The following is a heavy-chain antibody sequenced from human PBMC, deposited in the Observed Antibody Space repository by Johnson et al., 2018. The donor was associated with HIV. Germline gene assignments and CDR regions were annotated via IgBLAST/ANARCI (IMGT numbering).Heavy chain of an antibody. CDR2: INWNGGST. J-gene: IGHJ3*02. Sequence: EKLVESGGGVVRPGGSLRLSCAASGFTFDDYGMRWVRQVPGTGLEWVSGINWNGGSTAYADSVKGRFTISRDNTKNTLYLQMNSLRAEDTAVYYCARDLPSTMIVVVIQPRDAFDIWGQGTMVTVSS. D-gene: IGHD3-22*01. CDR1: GFTFDDYG. CDR3: ARDLPSTMIVVVIQPRDAFDI. V-gene: IGHV3-20*04.